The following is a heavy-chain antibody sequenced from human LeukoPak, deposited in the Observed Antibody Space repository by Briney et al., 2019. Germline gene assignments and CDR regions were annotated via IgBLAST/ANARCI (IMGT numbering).Heavy chain of an antibody. J-gene: IGHJ1*01. D-gene: IGHD2-8*01. V-gene: IGHV3-23*01. Sequence: PGGSLRLSCAASGFTFSGYVMTWVRQPPGKGLQWVADISGSGGSTYYADSVKGRFTNSRDNSKNTLYLQMNSLRAEDTAVYYCARKYASGEHWGQGTLVTVSS. CDR3: ARKYASGEH. CDR1: GFTFSGYV. CDR2: ISGSGGST.